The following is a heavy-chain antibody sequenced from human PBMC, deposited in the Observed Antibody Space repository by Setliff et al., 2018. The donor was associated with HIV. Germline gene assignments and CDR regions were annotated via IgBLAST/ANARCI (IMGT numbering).Heavy chain of an antibody. D-gene: IGHD3-22*01. CDR2: ISSSSSYI. CDR1: GFTFSSYS. J-gene: IGHJ3*02. CDR3: ARGLKYYYDSSGYLPDAFDI. Sequence: GSLRLSCAASGFTFSSYSMNWVRQAPGKGLEWVSSISSSSSYIYYADSVKGRFTISRDNAKNSLYLQMNSLRAEDTAVYYCARGLKYYYDSSGYLPDAFDIWGQGTMVTVSS. V-gene: IGHV3-21*01.